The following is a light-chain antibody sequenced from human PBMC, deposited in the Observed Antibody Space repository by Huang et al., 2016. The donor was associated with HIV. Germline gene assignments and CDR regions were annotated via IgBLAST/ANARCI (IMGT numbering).Light chain of an antibody. V-gene: IGKV1-33*01. Sequence: DIQMTQSPSSLSASVGDRVTITCQARQDIRNYLNWYQQKPGKAPKLLIYDASNLETGVPSRFSGSVSGTYFTFTISSLQPEDIATYYCQQYDTLFTFGPGTKVDIK. CDR2: DAS. CDR3: QQYDTLFT. J-gene: IGKJ3*01. CDR1: QDIRNY.